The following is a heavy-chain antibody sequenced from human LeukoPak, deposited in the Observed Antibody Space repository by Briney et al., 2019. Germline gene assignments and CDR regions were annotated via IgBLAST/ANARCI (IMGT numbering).Heavy chain of an antibody. CDR2: IYYSGST. Sequence: KPSETLSLTCTVSGGSISSYYWSWIRQPPGKGLEWIGYIYYSGSTNYNPSLKSRVTISVDTSKNQFSLKLSSVTAADTAVYYCARRKGCCSGGSCFPRRYSYGPFDYWGQGTLVTVSS. V-gene: IGHV4-59*12. CDR1: GGSISSYY. J-gene: IGHJ4*02. D-gene: IGHD2-15*01. CDR3: ARRKGCCSGGSCFPRRYSYGPFDY.